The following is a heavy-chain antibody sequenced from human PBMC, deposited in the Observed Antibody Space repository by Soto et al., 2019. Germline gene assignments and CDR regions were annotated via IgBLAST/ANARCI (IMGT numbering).Heavy chain of an antibody. CDR2: IIPVLNIA. J-gene: IGHJ4*02. V-gene: IGHV1-69*02. D-gene: IGHD1-26*01. CDR3: ARAPTASSPFVY. Sequence: QVQLVQSGAEMKRPGSSVKVSCEASGGTFPNSTFNWARQAPGQGLEWMGRIIPVLNIANYAQNFHGRITITADKSTSTADLELTSLRSDDTAIYFCARAPTASSPFVYWGQGSLVTVSS. CDR1: GGTFPNST.